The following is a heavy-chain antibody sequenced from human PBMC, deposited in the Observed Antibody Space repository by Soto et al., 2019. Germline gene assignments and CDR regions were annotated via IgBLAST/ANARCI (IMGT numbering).Heavy chain of an antibody. Sequence: EVQLLESGGGLVQPGGSLRLSCAASGFTFSSYATSWVRQVPGKGLEWVSIISGSGGSTYYADSVKGRFTISRDNSKNTLYLQLNSLRAEDTAVYYCARGDFYDFWSGYNYYFDYWGQGILVTVSS. CDR3: ARGDFYDFWSGYNYYFDY. CDR2: ISGSGGST. CDR1: GFTFSSYA. J-gene: IGHJ4*02. D-gene: IGHD3-3*01. V-gene: IGHV3-23*01.